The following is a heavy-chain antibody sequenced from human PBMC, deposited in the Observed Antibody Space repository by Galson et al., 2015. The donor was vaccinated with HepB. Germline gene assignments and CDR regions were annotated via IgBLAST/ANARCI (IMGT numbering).Heavy chain of an antibody. V-gene: IGHV4-34*01. J-gene: IGHJ5*02. D-gene: IGHD3-9*01. CDR2: INHSGST. CDR1: GGSFSGYY. Sequence: ETLSLTCAVYGGSFSGYYWSWIRQPPGKGLEWIGEINHSGSTNYNPSLKSRVTISVDTSKNQFSLKLSSVTAADTAVYYCARRYYDILTGYRGRLNWFDPWGQGTLVTVSS. CDR3: ARRYYDILTGYRGRLNWFDP.